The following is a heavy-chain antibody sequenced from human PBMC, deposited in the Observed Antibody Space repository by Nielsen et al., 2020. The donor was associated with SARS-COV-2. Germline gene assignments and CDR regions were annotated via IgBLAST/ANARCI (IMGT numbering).Heavy chain of an antibody. CDR2: ISYDGSNK. D-gene: IGHD6-13*01. CDR3: ARDRGAAASIGY. J-gene: IGHJ4*02. CDR1: GFTFSSYA. Sequence: GESLKISCAASGFTFSSYAMHWVRQAPGKGLEWVAVISYDGSNKYYADSVKGRFTISRDNSKNTLYLQMNSLRAEDTAVYYCARDRGAAASIGYWGQGTLVTVSS. V-gene: IGHV3-30-3*01.